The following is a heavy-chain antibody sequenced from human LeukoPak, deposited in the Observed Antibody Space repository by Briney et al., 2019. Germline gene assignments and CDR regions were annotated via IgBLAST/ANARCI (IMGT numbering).Heavy chain of an antibody. CDR2: IYYSGST. Sequence: SETLSLTCTVSGGSISSYYWSWIRQPAGKGLEWIGYIYYSGSTNYNPSLKSRVTISVDTSKNEFSLKLSSVTAADTAVYYCARRDTSGSMSWFDPWGQGTLVTVSS. CDR1: GGSISSYY. J-gene: IGHJ5*02. D-gene: IGHD6-25*01. CDR3: ARRDTSGSMSWFDP. V-gene: IGHV4-59*12.